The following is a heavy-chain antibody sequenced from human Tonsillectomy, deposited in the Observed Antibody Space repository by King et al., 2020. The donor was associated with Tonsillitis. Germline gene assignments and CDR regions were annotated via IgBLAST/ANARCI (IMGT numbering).Heavy chain of an antibody. CDR1: SGSISSASYY. V-gene: IGHV4-39*01. D-gene: IGHD6-19*01. CDR2: VYYSGST. J-gene: IGHJ6*03. Sequence: QLQESGPGLVKPSETLSLTCTVSSGSISSASYYWGWIRLPPGMGLEWIGSVYYSGSTYYNPSLKSRVTISVDTSKNQFSLKLSSVPAADTAVYYCARIQWLANYYYYYMDVWGKGTTVTVSS. CDR3: ARIQWLANYYYYYMDV.